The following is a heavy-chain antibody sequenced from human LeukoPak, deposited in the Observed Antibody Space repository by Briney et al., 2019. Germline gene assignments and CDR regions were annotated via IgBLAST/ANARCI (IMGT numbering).Heavy chain of an antibody. V-gene: IGHV3-30-3*02. J-gene: IGHJ6*02. CDR1: GFTFSSYA. CDR3: AKMYCRGPWCYTGGDDKFYGMDV. D-gene: IGHD2-15*01. CDR2: ISNDGNNK. Sequence: GGSLRLSCAASGFTFSSYALHWVRQAPGKGLEWVAVISNDGNNKYYADSVKGRFTISRDNSKNTLYLQMNSLRAEDTAVYYCAKMYCRGPWCYTGGDDKFYGMDVWGQGTTVTVSS.